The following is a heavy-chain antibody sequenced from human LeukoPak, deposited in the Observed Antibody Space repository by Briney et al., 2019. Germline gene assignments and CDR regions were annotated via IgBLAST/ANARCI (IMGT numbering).Heavy chain of an antibody. J-gene: IGHJ6*03. CDR3: ARDGSSSGWYPLYYYYYMDV. V-gene: IGHV1-18*01. CDR1: GYTFTSYG. D-gene: IGHD6-19*01. Sequence: ASVKVSCKASGYTFTSYGISWVRQAPGQGLEWMGWISAYDGNTNYAQKLQGRVTMTTDTSTSTAYMELRSLRSDDTAVYYCARDGSSSGWYPLYYYYYMDVWGKGTTVTISS. CDR2: ISAYDGNT.